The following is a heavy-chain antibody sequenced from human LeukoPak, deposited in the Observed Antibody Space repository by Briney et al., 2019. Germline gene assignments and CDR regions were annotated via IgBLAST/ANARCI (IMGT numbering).Heavy chain of an antibody. D-gene: IGHD2-2*01. CDR3: ARDSGVVVPAAMRY. CDR2: INSDGSST. CDR1: GFTFSSYW. Sequence: GGSLRLSCAASGFTFSSYWMHWVRQAPGKGLVWVSRINSDGSSTSYADSVKGRFTIPRDNAKNTLYLQMNSLRAEDTAVYYCARDSGVVVPAAMRYWGQGTLVTVSS. J-gene: IGHJ4*02. V-gene: IGHV3-74*01.